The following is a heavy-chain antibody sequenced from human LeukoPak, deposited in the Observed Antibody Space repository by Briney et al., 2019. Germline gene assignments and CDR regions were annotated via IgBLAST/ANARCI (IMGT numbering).Heavy chain of an antibody. D-gene: IGHD5-18*01. J-gene: IGHJ4*02. Sequence: GGSLRLSCAASGFTFSSYGMHWVRQAPGKGLEWVAVIWYDGSNKYYADSVKGRFTISRDNAKNSLYLQMNSLRAEDTAVYYCASLVGTARGDYWGQGTLVTVSS. CDR1: GFTFSSYG. CDR3: ASLVGTARGDY. CDR2: IWYDGSNK. V-gene: IGHV3-33*03.